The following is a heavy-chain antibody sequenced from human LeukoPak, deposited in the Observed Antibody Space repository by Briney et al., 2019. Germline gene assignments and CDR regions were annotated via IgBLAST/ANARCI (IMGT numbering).Heavy chain of an antibody. CDR3: ARGGSGSFYMGHYFDY. V-gene: IGHV4-59*01. J-gene: IGHJ4*02. CDR1: WGSINCYY. D-gene: IGHD1-26*01. CDR2: IYYIWST. Sequence: PSETLSLTYSVSWGSINCYYWSWIQQPPGKGLEWIGYIYYIWSTNYNPSLQSRVTISVDTSINQVSLKLSSVTAADTAVYYCARGGSGSFYMGHYFDYWGQGTLVIVSS.